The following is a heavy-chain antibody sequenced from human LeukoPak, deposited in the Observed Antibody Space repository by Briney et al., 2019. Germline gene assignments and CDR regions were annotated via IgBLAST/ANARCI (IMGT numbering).Heavy chain of an antibody. CDR1: GYTLTELS. D-gene: IGHD2-2*01. CDR2: FHPEDGET. CDR3: ATGKIYCSTTSCSDES. V-gene: IGHV1-24*01. Sequence: ASVKVSCKVSGYTLTELSMHWVRQAPGKGLEWMGGFHPEDGETVYAQKFQGRVTMTEDTSTDTAYMELSSLRSEDTAVYYCATGKIYCSTTSCSDESWGQGTLVTVSS. J-gene: IGHJ5*02.